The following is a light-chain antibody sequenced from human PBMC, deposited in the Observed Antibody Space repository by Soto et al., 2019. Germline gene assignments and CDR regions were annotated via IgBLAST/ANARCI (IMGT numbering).Light chain of an antibody. CDR1: QSVSSIY. Sequence: EIVLTQSPGTRSLSPGERATLSCRASQSVSSIYLAWYQQKPGQAPRVLIYGISSRATGIPDRFSGSGSGTDVTLTISRLQPEDFAVYYCQQYGSIPITFGQGTRLEIK. CDR3: QQYGSIPIT. V-gene: IGKV3-20*01. CDR2: GIS. J-gene: IGKJ5*01.